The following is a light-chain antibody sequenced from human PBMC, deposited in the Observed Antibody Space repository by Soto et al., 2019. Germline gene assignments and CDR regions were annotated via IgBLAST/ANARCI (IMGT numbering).Light chain of an antibody. CDR2: DVS. J-gene: IGLJ1*01. Sequence: QSALTQPASMSGSPGQSVTISCAGTSSDIGGYNYVSWYQHHPGTAPKLIIYDVSSRPSGVSHRFSASKSGNTASLTISGLQAEDEADYYCCSFAGSYTYVFGTGTKVTVL. V-gene: IGLV2-14*01. CDR1: SSDIGGYNY. CDR3: CSFAGSYTYV.